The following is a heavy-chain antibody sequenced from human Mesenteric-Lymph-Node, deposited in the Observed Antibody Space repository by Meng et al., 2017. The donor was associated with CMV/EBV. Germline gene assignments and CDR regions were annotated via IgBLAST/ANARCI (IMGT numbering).Heavy chain of an antibody. D-gene: IGHD4-23*01. CDR2: ISSSGDGT. Sequence: SGFTVYIYAMTWVRQAPGKGLEWVSSISSSGDGTYYADSVKGRFTISRDNSKNTLYLQMNSLRAEDTAVYYCAKDLVAYGGNPYYFDSWGQGTLVTVSS. V-gene: IGHV3-23*01. CDR3: AKDLVAYGGNPYYFDS. CDR1: GFTVYIYA. J-gene: IGHJ4*02.